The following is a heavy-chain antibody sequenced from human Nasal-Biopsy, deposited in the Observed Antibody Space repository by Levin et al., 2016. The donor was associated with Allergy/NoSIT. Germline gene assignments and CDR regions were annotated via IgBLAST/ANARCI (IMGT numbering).Heavy chain of an antibody. Sequence: GGSLRLSCEASGIIVSYNYMTWVRRAPGKGLEWVSLIYGDGRISYADSVKGRFTIFRDNSRNTLYLQMNNLRADDTAVYYCARGQSHDTGGWLDSFDIWGQGTMVTVSS. J-gene: IGHJ3*02. CDR2: IYGDGRI. CDR1: GIIVSYNY. V-gene: IGHV3-66*01. D-gene: IGHD2-8*02. CDR3: ARGQSHDTGGWLDSFDI.